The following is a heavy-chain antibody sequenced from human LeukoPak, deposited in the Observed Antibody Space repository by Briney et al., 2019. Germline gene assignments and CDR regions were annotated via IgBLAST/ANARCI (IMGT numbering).Heavy chain of an antibody. V-gene: IGHV3-23*01. D-gene: IGHD6-13*01. J-gene: IGHJ4*02. CDR1: GFTFSTYA. CDR3: AKAGVAAGHFGY. CDR2: INGNGVSA. Sequence: PGGSLRLSCAASGFTFSTYAMNWVRQAPGKGLEWVSAINGNGVSAYYADSMKGRFTISRANSKNTLYLQLNSLRAEDTAVYYCAKAGVAAGHFGYWGQGTLVTVSS.